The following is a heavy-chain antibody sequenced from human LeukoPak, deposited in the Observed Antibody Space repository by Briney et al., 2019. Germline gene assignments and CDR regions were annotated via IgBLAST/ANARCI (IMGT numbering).Heavy chain of an antibody. D-gene: IGHD3-3*01. CDR3: ARGGDFWSGYRGYAFDI. CDR2: MNPHSGNT. V-gene: IGHV1-8*03. Sequence: GASVKVSCKASGYTFTSYDINWVRQATGQGLEWMGWMNPHSGNTGYAQKFQGRVTITRNTSISTAYMELSSLRSEDTAVYYCARGGDFWSGYRGYAFDIWGQGTMVTVSS. J-gene: IGHJ3*02. CDR1: GYTFTSYD.